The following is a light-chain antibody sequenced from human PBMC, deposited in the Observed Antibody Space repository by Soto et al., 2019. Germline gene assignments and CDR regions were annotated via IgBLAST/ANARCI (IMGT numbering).Light chain of an antibody. J-gene: IGKJ4*01. CDR1: QGITSA. V-gene: IGKV1-13*02. CDR3: HQFDSHPFT. Sequence: AIQLTQSPSSLSASVGDRVTITCRASQGITSAFAWYQQKPGKPPKLLIYDVSTLEGGVPSRFSGGGSGTDFTLTISNLQPEDFATYHCHQFDSHPFTFGGGTKVEIK. CDR2: DVS.